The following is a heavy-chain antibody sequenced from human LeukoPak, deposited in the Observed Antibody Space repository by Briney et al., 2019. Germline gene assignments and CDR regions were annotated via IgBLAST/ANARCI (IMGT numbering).Heavy chain of an antibody. Sequence: GPSVKVSCKASGCTLTGYSMHSVRQAPAQRLEWMGWINPKSGGTNYAQKFQGSVTMTRDTSISTAYMELSRLRSDDTAVYYCARDAESSTSPYCYYYYMDVWGKGTTVTVSS. J-gene: IGHJ6*03. D-gene: IGHD2-2*01. V-gene: IGHV1-2*02. CDR2: INPKSGGT. CDR3: ARDAESSTSPYCYYYYMDV. CDR1: GCTLTGYS.